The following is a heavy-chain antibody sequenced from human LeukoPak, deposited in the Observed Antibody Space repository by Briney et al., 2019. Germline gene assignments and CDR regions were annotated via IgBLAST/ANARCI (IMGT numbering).Heavy chain of an antibody. J-gene: IGHJ6*02. Sequence: PGRSLRLSCAASGFTFSSYGMHWVRQAPGKGLEWVAVISYDGSNKYYADSVKGRFTISRDNSKNTLYLQMNSLRAEDTAVYYCAKYRRSDDYVLNYYYYYGMDVWGQGTTVTVSS. D-gene: IGHD4-17*01. V-gene: IGHV3-30*18. CDR2: ISYDGSNK. CDR3: AKYRRSDDYVLNYYYYYGMDV. CDR1: GFTFSSYG.